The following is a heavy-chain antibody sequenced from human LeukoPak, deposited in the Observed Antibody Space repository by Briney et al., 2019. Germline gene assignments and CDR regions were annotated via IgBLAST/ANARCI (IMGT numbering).Heavy chain of an antibody. D-gene: IGHD6-6*01. CDR3: ARGDWSSSIDY. CDR2: IYYSGST. Sequence: SQTLSLTCTVSGGSIISGDFYWIWIRQPPGKGLEWIVYIYYSGSTYYNPSLKSLISISVDTSKSQFSLKLSSVTAADTAVYYCARGDWSSSIDYWGQGTLVTVSS. V-gene: IGHV4-30-4*01. CDR1: GGSIISGDFY. J-gene: IGHJ4*02.